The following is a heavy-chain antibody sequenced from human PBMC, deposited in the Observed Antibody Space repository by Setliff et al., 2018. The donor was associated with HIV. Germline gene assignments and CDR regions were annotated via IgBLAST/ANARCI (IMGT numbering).Heavy chain of an antibody. CDR1: GYSFTSYW. CDR3: ARHRHTAAGTLDAFDI. J-gene: IGHJ3*02. V-gene: IGHV5-51*01. D-gene: IGHD6-13*01. Sequence: GESLKISCKGSGYSFTSYWIVWARQMPGKGLEWMGIIYPGDSDTRYSPSFQGQVTISADKSISTAYLQWSTLKASDTAIYYCARHRHTAAGTLDAFDIWGQGTVVTVSS. CDR2: IYPGDSDT.